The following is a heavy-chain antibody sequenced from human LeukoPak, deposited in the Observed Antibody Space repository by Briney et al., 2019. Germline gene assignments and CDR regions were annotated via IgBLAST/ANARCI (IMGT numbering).Heavy chain of an antibody. V-gene: IGHV4-39*01. D-gene: IGHD3-22*01. J-gene: IGHJ4*02. CDR2: IYYSGST. CDR3: ASQRITMIVVGFDY. Sequence: SETLSLTCTVSGGSISSSSYYWGWIRQPPGKGLEWIGSIYYSGSTYYNPSLKGRVTISVDTSKDQFSLKLSSVTAADTAVYYCASQRITMIVVGFDYWGQGTLVTVSS. CDR1: GGSISSSSYY.